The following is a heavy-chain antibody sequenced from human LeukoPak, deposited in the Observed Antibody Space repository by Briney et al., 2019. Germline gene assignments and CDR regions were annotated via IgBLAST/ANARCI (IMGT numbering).Heavy chain of an antibody. CDR2: IYYDGSEK. Sequence: PGGSLRLSCAASGFTFSSYGMSWVRPAPGKGLEWVANIYYDGSEKYNVDSVKGGCSISRENAKNSLYLQMNSLRAEDTAVYYCARGGKQQLVSGYFDYWGQGTLVTVSS. CDR3: ARGGKQQLVSGYFDY. V-gene: IGHV3-7*01. D-gene: IGHD6-13*01. CDR1: GFTFSSYG. J-gene: IGHJ4*02.